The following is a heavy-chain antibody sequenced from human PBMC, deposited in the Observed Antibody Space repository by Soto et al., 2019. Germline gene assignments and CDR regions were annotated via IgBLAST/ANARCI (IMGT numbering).Heavy chain of an antibody. J-gene: IGHJ4*02. CDR1: GDSISSYY. CDR2: IYYSGST. CDR3: ARGYGSGSYYKY. Sequence: PSATLSLTYTVSGDSISSYYWSWIRQPPGKGLEWIGYIYYSGSTNYNPSLKSRVTISVDTSKNQFSLKLNSVTAADTAVYYCARGYGSGSYYKYWGQGTLVTVSS. D-gene: IGHD3-10*01. V-gene: IGHV4-59*01.